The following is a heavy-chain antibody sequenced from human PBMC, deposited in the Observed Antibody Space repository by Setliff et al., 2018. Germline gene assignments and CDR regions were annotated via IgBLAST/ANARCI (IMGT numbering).Heavy chain of an antibody. CDR2: IKQDGSER. V-gene: IGHV3-7*01. CDR1: GFTFSSYW. CDR3: SSYLVS. Sequence: GSLRLSCAASGFTFSSYWMSWVRQAPGKGLEWVANIKQDGSERNYVDAVRGRFTVSRDNARNLLYLQMNSLRVDDTAVYYCSSYLVSWGQGALVTVSS. J-gene: IGHJ4*02. D-gene: IGHD2-21*01.